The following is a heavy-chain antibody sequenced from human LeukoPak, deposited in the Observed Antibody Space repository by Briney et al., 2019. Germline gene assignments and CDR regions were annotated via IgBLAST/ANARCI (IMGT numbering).Heavy chain of an antibody. D-gene: IGHD3-10*01. J-gene: IGHJ5*02. V-gene: IGHV4-59*01. CDR1: VGSISGYS. CDR2: FHNSRTT. CDR3: ARGHLGLSP. Sequence: SETLSLTCTVSVGSISGYSWPGLRQPPGQGLEWIGYFHNSRTTSYNPSLTGRVTISVDTAMDQISLKLNSVTAAVSAMYHCARGHLGLSPWGQGTLVTVSS.